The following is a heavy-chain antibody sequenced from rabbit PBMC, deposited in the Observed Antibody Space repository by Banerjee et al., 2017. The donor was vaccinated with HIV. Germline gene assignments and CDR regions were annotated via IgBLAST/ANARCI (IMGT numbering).Heavy chain of an antibody. D-gene: IGHD2-1*01. CDR1: GFTISSSYW. Sequence: QSLEESGGDLVKPGASLTLTCTASGFTISSSYWICWVRQAPGRGLEWIACGYGGSSGNTYYASWVNGRFTISSHNAQNTLYLQLNSLTAADTATYFCVSYDDYGDRNLWGPGTLVTVS. V-gene: IGHV1S40*01. J-gene: IGHJ4*01. CDR2: GYGGSSGNT. CDR3: VSYDDYGDRNL.